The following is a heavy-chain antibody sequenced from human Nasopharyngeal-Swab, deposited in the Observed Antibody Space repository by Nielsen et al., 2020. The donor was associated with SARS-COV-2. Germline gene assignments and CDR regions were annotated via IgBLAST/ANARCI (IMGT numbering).Heavy chain of an antibody. Sequence: GGSLRLSCAASRFNFSIYSMNWVRQAPGKGLVWVSRINSDGSSTSYADSVKGRFTISRDNAKNTLYLQMNSLRAEDTAVYYCASIRGYFDYWGQGTLVTVSS. CDR3: ASIRGYFDY. V-gene: IGHV3-74*01. CDR2: INSDGSST. J-gene: IGHJ4*02. CDR1: RFNFSIYS. D-gene: IGHD3-22*01.